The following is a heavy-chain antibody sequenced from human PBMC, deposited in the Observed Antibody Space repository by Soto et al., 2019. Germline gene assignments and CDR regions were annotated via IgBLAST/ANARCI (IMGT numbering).Heavy chain of an antibody. J-gene: IGHJ4*02. V-gene: IGHV4-34*01. CDR3: ARVMEDHVWGTYRYLGH. Sequence: PSETLSLTCAVFNGAFTDYYWSWIRQAPGKGLDWIGEINLSGRTNYNPSLERRVSISMDPSKNQVYLRLSSVTAADTAVYYCARVMEDHVWGTYRYLGHWGQGTLVTVSS. CDR1: NGAFTDYY. D-gene: IGHD3-16*02. CDR2: INLSGRT.